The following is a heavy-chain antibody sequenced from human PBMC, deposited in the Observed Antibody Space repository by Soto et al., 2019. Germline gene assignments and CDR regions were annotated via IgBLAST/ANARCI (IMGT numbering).Heavy chain of an antibody. Sequence: SETLSLTCTVSGSSISSYYWSWIRQPPGKGLEWIGYIYYSGSTYYNPSLKSRVTISVDTSKNQFSLKLSSVTAADTAVYYCARARITIFGVVIYLDYWGQGTLVTVSS. CDR2: IYYSGST. CDR1: GSSISSYY. CDR3: ARARITIFGVVIYLDY. J-gene: IGHJ4*02. D-gene: IGHD3-3*01. V-gene: IGHV4-59*08.